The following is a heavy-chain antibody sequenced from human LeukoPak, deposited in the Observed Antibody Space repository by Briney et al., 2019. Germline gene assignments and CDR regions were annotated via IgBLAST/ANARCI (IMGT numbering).Heavy chain of an antibody. V-gene: IGHV4-39*07. J-gene: IGHJ5*02. CDR3: ARGLSFGSGSYYYLYDWFDP. Sequence: SETLSLTCTVSGGSISSSSYYWGWIRQPPGKGLEWIGSIYYCGSTYYNPSLRSRVTISVDTSKNQFSLKLSSVTAADTAVYYCARGLSFGSGSYYYLYDWFDPWGQGTLVTVSS. CDR2: IYYCGST. D-gene: IGHD3-10*01. CDR1: GGSISSSSYY.